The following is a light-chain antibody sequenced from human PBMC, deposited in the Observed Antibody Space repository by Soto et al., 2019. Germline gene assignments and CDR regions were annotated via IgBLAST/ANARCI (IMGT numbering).Light chain of an antibody. CDR3: RQQNKSYRA. CDR1: QSLRST. J-gene: IGKJ1*01. V-gene: IGKV3-15*01. Sequence: EIVMTQSPSTLSASLGERATLSCRASQSLRSTLAWYQQKPVQAPTLLIYGSSTRSTGIPARFSGSGSGTEVTPLTISRQQDDSAVYYCRQQNKSYRAFGQGTKVDI. CDR2: GSS.